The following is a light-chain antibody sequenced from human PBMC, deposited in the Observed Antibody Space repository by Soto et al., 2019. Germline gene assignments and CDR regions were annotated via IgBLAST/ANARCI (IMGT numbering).Light chain of an antibody. Sequence: DFQMTQSPPSLSASVGDRVTITCQASQGISTYLAWYHQKPGKVPKLLISGASTLQSGVTSRFSGTGSGTDFTLTISNLQPEDVATYYCQKHNGAPFTFGPGTKVDIK. CDR1: QGISTY. CDR2: GAS. V-gene: IGKV1-27*01. CDR3: QKHNGAPFT. J-gene: IGKJ3*01.